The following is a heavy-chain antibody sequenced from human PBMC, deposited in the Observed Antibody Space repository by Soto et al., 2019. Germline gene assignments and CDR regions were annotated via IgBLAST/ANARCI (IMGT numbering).Heavy chain of an antibody. D-gene: IGHD3-10*01. Sequence: SETLSLTCTVSGCSISSGGYYWSWIRQHPGKGLEWIGYIYYSGSTYYNPSLKSRVTISVDTSKNKFYLKMSSVTAADTAVYYCARDTPSYLDYGSGSYYNGMDVWGQGTTVTVSS. J-gene: IGHJ6*02. CDR1: GCSISSGGYY. V-gene: IGHV4-31*03. CDR3: ARDTPSYLDYGSGSYYNGMDV. CDR2: IYYSGST.